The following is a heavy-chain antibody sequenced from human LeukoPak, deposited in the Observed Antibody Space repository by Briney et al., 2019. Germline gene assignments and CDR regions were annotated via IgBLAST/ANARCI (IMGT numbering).Heavy chain of an antibody. Sequence: GASVKVSCKASGYTFTGYYMHWVRQAPGQGLEWMGWINPNSGGTNYAQEFQGRVTMTRDTSISTAYMELSRLRSDDTAVYYCAGDLVVVPAAKSIAADDYWGQGTLVTVSS. J-gene: IGHJ4*02. D-gene: IGHD2-2*01. CDR3: AGDLVVVPAAKSIAADDY. CDR1: GYTFTGYY. CDR2: INPNSGGT. V-gene: IGHV1-2*02.